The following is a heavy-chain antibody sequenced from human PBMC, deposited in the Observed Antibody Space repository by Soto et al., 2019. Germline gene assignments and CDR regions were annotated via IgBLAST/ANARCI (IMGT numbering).Heavy chain of an antibody. CDR3: ARDGCSGGNGLNGFDP. J-gene: IGHJ5*02. D-gene: IGHD2-15*01. V-gene: IGHV3-48*01. CDR1: GFTFSSSS. CDR2: TSSSSTTK. Sequence: EVQLVESGGGLVQPGGSLRLSCAASGFTFSSSSMTSVRPAPGKGLEWVSYTSSSSTTKYYADSVKGRFTISRDNAKNSLYLQMNSLKAEDTAVYYCARDGCSGGNGLNGFDPWGQGTLVTVSS.